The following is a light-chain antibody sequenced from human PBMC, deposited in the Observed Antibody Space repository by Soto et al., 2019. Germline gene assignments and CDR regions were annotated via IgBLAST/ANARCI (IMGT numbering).Light chain of an antibody. V-gene: IGKV1-5*01. CDR1: QSISTW. J-gene: IGKJ1*01. CDR3: QQYDSYSGT. Sequence: DIPMSQSPSTVSATVGDRVTIHCRASQSISTWLAWYQQKPGKAPKLLIYDASSLESGVPSRFSGSGSGTEFTLTISSLQPDDFATYYCQQYDSYSGTFGQGTKVDI. CDR2: DAS.